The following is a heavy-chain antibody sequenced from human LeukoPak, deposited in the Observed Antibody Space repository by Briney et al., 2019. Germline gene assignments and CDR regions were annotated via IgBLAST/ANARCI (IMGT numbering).Heavy chain of an antibody. CDR3: ARGGDEYSRSPHDY. CDR1: GFTFSSYG. CDR2: IWADGNTK. Sequence: GGSLRLSCATSGFTFSSYGMHWVRLAPGKGLEWVAVIWADGNTKFYAASVKGRFTISRDNSKNTLYLQINSLRAEDPAMYYCARGGDEYSRSPHDYWGQGTLVTVSS. D-gene: IGHD6-6*01. V-gene: IGHV3-33*01. J-gene: IGHJ4*02.